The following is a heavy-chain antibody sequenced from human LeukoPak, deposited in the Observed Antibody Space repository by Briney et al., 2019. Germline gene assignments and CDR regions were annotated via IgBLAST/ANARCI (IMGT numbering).Heavy chain of an antibody. Sequence: PGRSLRLSCAASGFTFSSYGMHWVRQAPGKGLEWVAVIWYDGSNKYYADSVKGRFTISRDNSKNTLYLQMNSLRAEDTAVYYCARAGSGWYFDYWGQGTLVTVSS. V-gene: IGHV3-33*08. CDR3: ARAGSGWYFDY. CDR2: IWYDGSNK. J-gene: IGHJ4*02. CDR1: GFTFSSYG. D-gene: IGHD6-19*01.